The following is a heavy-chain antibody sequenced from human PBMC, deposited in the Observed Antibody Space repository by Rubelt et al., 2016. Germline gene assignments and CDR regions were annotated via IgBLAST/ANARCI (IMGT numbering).Heavy chain of an antibody. Sequence: EVQLVESGGGLVQPGGSLRLSCAASGFTFSSYSMNWVRQAPGKGMEWVSYISSSSSTIYYADSVKGRFTISRDNAKNSLYLQMNSLGDEDTAGYYCATQGYCSSTSCYGAYWGQGTLVTVSS. CDR2: ISSSSSTI. V-gene: IGHV3-48*02. CDR3: ATQGYCSSTSCYGAY. J-gene: IGHJ4*02. D-gene: IGHD2-2*01. CDR1: GFTFSSYS.